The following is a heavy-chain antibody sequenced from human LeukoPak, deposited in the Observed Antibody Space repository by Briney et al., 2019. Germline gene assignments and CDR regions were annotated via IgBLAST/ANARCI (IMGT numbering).Heavy chain of an antibody. J-gene: IGHJ3*02. CDR1: GGSISSSNW. CDR3: AEGYDSSGYLAFDI. D-gene: IGHD3-22*01. CDR2: IYHSGST. Sequence: SETLSLTCGVSGGSISSSNWWSWVRQPPGKGLEWIGEIYHSGSTNYNPSLKSRVIISVDKSKNQFSLKLYSVTAADTAVYYCAEGYDSSGYLAFDIWGQGTMVTVSS. V-gene: IGHV4-4*02.